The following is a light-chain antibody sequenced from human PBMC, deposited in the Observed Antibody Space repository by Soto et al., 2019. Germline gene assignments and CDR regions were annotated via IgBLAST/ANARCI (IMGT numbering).Light chain of an antibody. CDR3: QHYNSYSEA. V-gene: IGKV1-5*03. J-gene: IGKJ1*01. CDR1: QTISSW. Sequence: DIQMTQSPSTLSGSVGDRVTITCRASQTISSWLAWDQQKPGKAPKLLIYKASTLKSGVPSRFSGSGSGTEFTLTSSSLQPDDFATYYCQHYNSYSEACGQGTKVELK. CDR2: KAS.